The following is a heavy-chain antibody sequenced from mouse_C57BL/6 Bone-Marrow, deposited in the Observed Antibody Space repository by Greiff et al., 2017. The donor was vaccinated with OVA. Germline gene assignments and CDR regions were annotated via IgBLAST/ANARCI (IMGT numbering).Heavy chain of an antibody. CDR1: GFNIKDYY. CDR2: IDPEDGET. V-gene: IGHV14-2*01. J-gene: IGHJ2*01. CDR3: AIYYGSSYRYFDY. Sequence: VQLQQSGAELVKPGASVKLSCTASGFNIKDYYMHWVKQRTEQGLEWIGRIDPEDGETKYAQKFQGKATITADTSSNTAYLQLSSLTSEDSAVYYCAIYYGSSYRYFDYWGQGTTLTVSS. D-gene: IGHD1-1*01.